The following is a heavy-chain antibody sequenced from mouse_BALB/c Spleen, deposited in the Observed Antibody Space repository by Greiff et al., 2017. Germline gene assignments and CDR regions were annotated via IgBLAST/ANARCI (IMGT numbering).Heavy chain of an antibody. D-gene: IGHD2-14*01. Sequence: QVQLQQSGPELLKPGASVKMSFKASGYTFTDYVMIWVKQRTGQGLEWIGKIYPGSGSTYYNEKFKGKATLTADKSSNTAYMQLSSLTSEVSAVYFCARDRYDGGSAWFACRRTVALVPASA. J-gene: IGHJ3*01. CDR3: ARDRYDGGSAWFAC. CDR1: GYTFTDYV. V-gene: IGHV1-77*01. CDR2: IYPGSGST.